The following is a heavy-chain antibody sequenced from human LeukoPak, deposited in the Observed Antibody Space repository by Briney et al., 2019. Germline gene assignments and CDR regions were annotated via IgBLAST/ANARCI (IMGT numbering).Heavy chain of an antibody. Sequence: SGGSLRLSCAASGFTFSSYSMNWVRQAPGKGLEWVSSISSSSSYIYYADSVRGRFTISRDNAKNSLYLQMNSLRAEDTAVYYCAREGTDYYDSSGYYFDYWGQGTLVTVSS. J-gene: IGHJ4*02. V-gene: IGHV3-21*01. D-gene: IGHD3-22*01. CDR1: GFTFSSYS. CDR3: AREGTDYYDSSGYYFDY. CDR2: ISSSSSYI.